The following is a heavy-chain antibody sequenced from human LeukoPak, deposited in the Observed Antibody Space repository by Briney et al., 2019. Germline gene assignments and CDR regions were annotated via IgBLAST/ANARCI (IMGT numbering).Heavy chain of an antibody. Sequence: GGSLRLSCVVSGFAFSRYWMNWVRQAPGKGLEWVANIHEDGSDKYYVDSVKGRFTISRDNAKNSLYLQMNSLRAEDTALYYCARTLRLGTPRAFDIWGRGTMVTVSS. CDR2: IHEDGSDK. V-gene: IGHV3-7*05. J-gene: IGHJ3*02. CDR1: GFAFSRYW. D-gene: IGHD1-14*01. CDR3: ARTLRLGTPRAFDI.